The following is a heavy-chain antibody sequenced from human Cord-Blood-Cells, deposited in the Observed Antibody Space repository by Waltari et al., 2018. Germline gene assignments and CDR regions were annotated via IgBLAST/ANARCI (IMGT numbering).Heavy chain of an antibody. Sequence: QVQLVQSGAEVKKPGSSVKVSCKASGGTFSSYAISWVRQAPGQGLEWMGGIIPIFGTANYAQKFQGRVTITADESTSTAYMDLSSLRSEDTAVYYCARSRDYYDSGGFDYWGQGTLVTVSS. J-gene: IGHJ4*02. CDR1: GGTFSSYA. D-gene: IGHD3-22*01. CDR3: ARSRDYYDSGGFDY. CDR2: IIPIFGTA. V-gene: IGHV1-69*01.